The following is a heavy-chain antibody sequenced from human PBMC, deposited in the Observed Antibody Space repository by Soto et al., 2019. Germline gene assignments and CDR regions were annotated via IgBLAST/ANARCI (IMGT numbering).Heavy chain of an antibody. Sequence: GGSLRLSCAASRFMFSSYWMHWVRQDPGKGLVWVSRINSDGGTTTYADSVKGRFTISRDNAKNTLYLQMNSLRAEDTAVYYCARGSEYSYGYDYYGMDGWGKGNTVTVSS. V-gene: IGHV3-74*01. CDR1: RFMFSSYW. J-gene: IGHJ6*04. CDR3: ARGSEYSYGYDYYGMDG. D-gene: IGHD5-18*01. CDR2: INSDGGTT.